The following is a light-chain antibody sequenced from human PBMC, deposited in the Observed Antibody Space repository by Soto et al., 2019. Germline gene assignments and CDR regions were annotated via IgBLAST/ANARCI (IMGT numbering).Light chain of an antibody. CDR2: DVS. CDR3: SSYTSTSSSYV. CDR1: SSDVGGYNY. Sequence: QSALTQPASVSGSPGQSITISCTGSSSDVGGYNYVSWFQQHPGKAPKLMIYDVSNRPSGVSNRFSGSKSGNTASLTISGLQAEGEADYHCSSYTSTSSSYVFGTGTKLTVL. J-gene: IGLJ1*01. V-gene: IGLV2-14*01.